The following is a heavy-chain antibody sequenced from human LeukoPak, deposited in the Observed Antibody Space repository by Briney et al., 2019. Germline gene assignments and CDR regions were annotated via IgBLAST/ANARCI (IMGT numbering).Heavy chain of an antibody. CDR1: GFTFDDYA. V-gene: IGHV3-9*01. J-gene: IGHJ5*02. CDR3: AKGGYSSSRNWFDP. CDR2: IDWNSGII. D-gene: IGHD5-18*01. Sequence: PGRSLRLSCAASGFTFDDYAMHWVRQAPGKGLEWVSGIDWNSGIIGYADYVKGRFTISRDNAKNSLYLQMNSLRVEDTALYYCAKGGYSSSRNWFDPWGQGTLVTVSS.